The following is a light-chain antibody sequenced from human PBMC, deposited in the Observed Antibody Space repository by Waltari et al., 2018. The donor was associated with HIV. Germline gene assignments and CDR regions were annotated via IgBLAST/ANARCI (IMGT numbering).Light chain of an antibody. CDR2: DVK. J-gene: IGLJ3*02. CDR3: SSSSSSGSVL. V-gene: IGLV2-14*01. CDR1: NNDIGLFNY. Sequence: QSALPQPVSVSGSPGVSIPISCVGPNNDIGLFNYVSWYRHQPDTPPQLVIYDVKSRPSGVSSRFSGSKSGNTASLTISGLQTDDEGHYYCSSSSSSGSVLFGGGTKVTV.